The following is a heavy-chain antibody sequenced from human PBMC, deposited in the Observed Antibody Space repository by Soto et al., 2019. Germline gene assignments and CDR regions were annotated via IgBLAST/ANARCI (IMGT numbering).Heavy chain of an antibody. CDR1: GGSISSYY. Sequence: SETLSLTCTVSGGSISSYYWRWLRQPPGKGLEWIGYIYYSGSTNYNPSLQSRVTISLGTSKNQFSLKLSSVTAADTAVHYCASCGRFYDRSGYYLSLYALDILAQGTMETVSS. J-gene: IGHJ3*02. D-gene: IGHD3-22*01. CDR2: IYYSGST. V-gene: IGHV4-59*01. CDR3: ASCGRFYDRSGYYLSLYALDI.